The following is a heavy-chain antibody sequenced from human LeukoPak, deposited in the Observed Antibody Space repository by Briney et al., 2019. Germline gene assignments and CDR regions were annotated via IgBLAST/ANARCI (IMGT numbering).Heavy chain of an antibody. CDR3: ARDSEAYYFDY. V-gene: IGHV3-7*01. Sequence: PGGSLRLSCAASGFTFSSYAMTWVRQAPGKGLEWVANIKQDGSEKYYVDSVKGRFTISRDNAKNSLYLQMNSLRAEDTAVYYCARDSEAYYFDYWGQGTLVTVSS. CDR2: IKQDGSEK. CDR1: GFTFSSYA. J-gene: IGHJ4*02.